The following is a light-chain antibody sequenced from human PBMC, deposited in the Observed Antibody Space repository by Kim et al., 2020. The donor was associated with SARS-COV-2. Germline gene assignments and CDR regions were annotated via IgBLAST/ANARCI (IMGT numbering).Light chain of an antibody. V-gene: IGLV3-1*01. CDR1: KLGDKY. CDR2: QDS. J-gene: IGLJ3*02. Sequence: SYELTQPPSVSVSPGKTASITCPGDKLGDKYACWYQQKPGQSPVLVIYQDSKRPSGLPMRLPGSIFGNTATLTISGTQAMGERDHYCQRWNSTTGLGGGT. CDR3: QRWNSTTG.